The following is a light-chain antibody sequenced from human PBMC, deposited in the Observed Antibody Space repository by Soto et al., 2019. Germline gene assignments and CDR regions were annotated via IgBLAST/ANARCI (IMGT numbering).Light chain of an antibody. CDR1: QSISKG. J-gene: IGKJ1*01. V-gene: IGKV1-5*01. CDR2: DAS. CDR3: QQYNGYSTWT. Sequence: EIQMTQSPSILSASVGDRVTITCRASQSISKGVVWYQQKPGQAPKLLIFDASILASGFPSRFSGSGSGTEFTLTISSLQPDDFATYYCQQYNGYSTWTFGQGTKVDIK.